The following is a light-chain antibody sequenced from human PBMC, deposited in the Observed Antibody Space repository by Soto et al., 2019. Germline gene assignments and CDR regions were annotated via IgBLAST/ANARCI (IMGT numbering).Light chain of an antibody. CDR3: QHRAT. Sequence: DIQMTQSPSTLSASVGDRVTITCRASQTISSSLAWYQQKPGKAPKPLIYRASSLESGVPSRCSGSGSGTEFTLTIISLQPDDFATYFCQHRATFGQGTKVEIK. CDR1: QTISSS. CDR2: RAS. J-gene: IGKJ1*01. V-gene: IGKV1-5*03.